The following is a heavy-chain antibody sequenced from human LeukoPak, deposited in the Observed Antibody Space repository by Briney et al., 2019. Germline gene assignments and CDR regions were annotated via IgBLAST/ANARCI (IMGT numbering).Heavy chain of an antibody. CDR2: IHDNGST. D-gene: IGHD6-19*01. Sequence: SETLSLTFTVSGGSISSYYWSWIRQPPGKGLEWIGYIHDNGSTNYNPSLRSRVTISVDTSKNQFSLKLSSVTAADTAVYYCARSSGWYYFESWGQGTLATVSS. CDR3: ARSSGWYYFES. V-gene: IGHV4-59*08. J-gene: IGHJ4*02. CDR1: GGSISSYY.